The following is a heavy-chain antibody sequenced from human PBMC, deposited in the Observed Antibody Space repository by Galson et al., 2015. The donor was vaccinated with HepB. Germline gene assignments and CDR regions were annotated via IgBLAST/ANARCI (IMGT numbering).Heavy chain of an antibody. CDR3: ARFLLGLDS. Sequence: SLRLSCAASGFTVSSNYMNWVRQAPGRGLEWVSSISSVSSYIYYADSVKGRFTISRDNAKNSLYLQMNSLRAEDTAVYFCARFLLGLDSWGQGTLVTVSS. CDR1: GFTVSSNY. V-gene: IGHV3-21*01. D-gene: IGHD2/OR15-2a*01. CDR2: ISSVSSYI. J-gene: IGHJ4*02.